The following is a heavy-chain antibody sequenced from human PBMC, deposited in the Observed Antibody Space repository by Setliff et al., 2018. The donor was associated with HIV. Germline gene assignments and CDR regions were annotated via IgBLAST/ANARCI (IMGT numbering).Heavy chain of an antibody. CDR1: GFTFGDYG. V-gene: IGHV3-20*01. D-gene: IGHD1-26*01. CDR2: INWNGGST. CDR3: ARDGRGGGSYYADY. J-gene: IGHJ4*02. Sequence: PGGSLRLSCAASGFTFGDYGMSWVRQAPGKGLEWVSGINWNGGSTSYADSVKGRFTISRDTAKNSLYLQMNSLRAEDTALYHWARDGRGGGSYYADYWGQGILVTVSS.